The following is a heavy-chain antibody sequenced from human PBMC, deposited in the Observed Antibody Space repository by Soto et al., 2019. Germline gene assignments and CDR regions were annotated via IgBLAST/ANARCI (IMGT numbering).Heavy chain of an antibody. CDR2: IYYSGST. D-gene: IGHD6-25*01. CDR1: GSSISSVGHY. J-gene: IGHJ6*02. V-gene: IGHV4-31*03. CDR3: ARESGGYDSSTRYGLDV. Sequence: LSLTCSVSGSSISSVGHYWTWIRQQPGKGLEWIGYIYYSGSTDYNPSLKSRVTISVDRSKNQFSLNLSSVTAADTAIYYCARESGGYDSSTRYGLDVWGQGTTVTVSS.